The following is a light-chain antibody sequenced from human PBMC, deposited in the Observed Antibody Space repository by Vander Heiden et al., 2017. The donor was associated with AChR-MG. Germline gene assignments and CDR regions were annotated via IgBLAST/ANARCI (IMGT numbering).Light chain of an antibody. Sequence: QSALTQPASVSGSPGQSITISCTGTSSDVGAYDYVSWYQQHPGKAPKMMIFEVSNRPSGVSHRFSGSKSGNTASLTISGLQAEDEADYYCSSYTTTLTRRVVFGGGTKVTVL. CDR3: SSYTTTLTRRVV. J-gene: IGLJ2*01. V-gene: IGLV2-14*01. CDR2: EVS. CDR1: SSDVGAYDY.